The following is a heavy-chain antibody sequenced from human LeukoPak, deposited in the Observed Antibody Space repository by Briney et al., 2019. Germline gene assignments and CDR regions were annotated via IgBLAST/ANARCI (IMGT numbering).Heavy chain of an antibody. Sequence: ASVQGSSHASGFVFPYNAMDWVGPAPGQRLGWMGWINAGNGNTKYSQNFQGRVTITRDTSASIAYMELSSLRSEDTAVYYCARDRDLNYFDSWGEGALVTVSS. J-gene: IGHJ4*02. CDR3: ARDRDLNYFDS. V-gene: IGHV1-3*01. CDR2: INAGNGNT. CDR1: GFVFPYNA.